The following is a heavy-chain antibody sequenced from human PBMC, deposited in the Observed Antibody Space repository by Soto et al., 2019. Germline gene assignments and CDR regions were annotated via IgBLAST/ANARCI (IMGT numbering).Heavy chain of an antibody. CDR2: ISSSSSYI. CDR3: AREHLETGEYSGSGYLDD. D-gene: IGHD5-12*01. CDR1: GFTFSSYS. Sequence: EVQLVESGGGLVKPGGSLRLSCAASGFTFSSYSMNWVRQAPGKGLEWVSSISSSSSYIYYADSVKGRYIISRDNDKNSMDLEMNSVRAEDTAVDYSAREHLETGEYSGSGYLDDGGQGTLVTVSS. V-gene: IGHV3-21*01. J-gene: IGHJ4*02.